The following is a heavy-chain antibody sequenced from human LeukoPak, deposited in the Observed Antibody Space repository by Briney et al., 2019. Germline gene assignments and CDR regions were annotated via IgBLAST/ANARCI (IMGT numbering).Heavy chain of an antibody. CDR2: INPSGGST. V-gene: IGHV1-46*03. CDR1: GYTFTSYY. D-gene: IGHD4-11*01. Sequence: ASVKVSCKASGYTFTSYYMLWVRQAPGQGLEWMGIINPSGGSTSYTQKFQGRVTMTRDTSTSTVYMELSSLRSEDTAVYYCARETTVTNWFDPWGQGTLVTVSS. CDR3: ARETTVTNWFDP. J-gene: IGHJ5*02.